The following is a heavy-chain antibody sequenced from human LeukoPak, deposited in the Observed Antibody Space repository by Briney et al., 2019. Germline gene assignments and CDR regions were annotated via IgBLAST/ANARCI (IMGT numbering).Heavy chain of an antibody. V-gene: IGHV4-59*12. CDR1: GGSISSYY. CDR2: IYYSGST. CDR3: ARGYCSGGSCYSYYYYNYMDV. J-gene: IGHJ6*03. Sequence: SETLSLTCTVSGGSISSYYWSWIRQPPGKGLEWIGYIYYSGSTSYNPSPKSRVTISVDTSKNQFSLKLSSVTAADTAVYYCARGYCSGGSCYSYYYYNYMDVWGKGTTVTVSS. D-gene: IGHD2-15*01.